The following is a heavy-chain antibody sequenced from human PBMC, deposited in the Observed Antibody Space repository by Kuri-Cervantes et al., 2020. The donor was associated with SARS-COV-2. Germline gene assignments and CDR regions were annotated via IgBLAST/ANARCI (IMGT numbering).Heavy chain of an antibody. V-gene: IGHV1-8*03. J-gene: IGHJ3*02. D-gene: IGHD3-10*01. CDR2: MNPNSGNT. CDR3: ARGIRAFDI. Sequence: ASVKVSCKASGYTFTSYYMHWVRQATGQGLEWMGWMNPNSGNTGYAQKFQGRVTITRNTSISTAYMELSSLRSEDTAVYYCARGIRAFDIWGQGTMVTVSS. CDR1: GYTFTSYY.